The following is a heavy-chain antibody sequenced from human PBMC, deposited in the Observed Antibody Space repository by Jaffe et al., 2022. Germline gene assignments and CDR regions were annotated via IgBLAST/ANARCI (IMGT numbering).Heavy chain of an antibody. J-gene: IGHJ3*02. D-gene: IGHD6-6*01. CDR1: EFTFSDYF. Sequence: QVQLVESGGGLVKPGGSLRLSCAASEFTFSDYFMSWIRQAPGKGLEWVSYISTSGTTIYYADSVKGRFTISRDNAKNSLYLQMNSLRAEDTAVYYCARAGPIYSSSLQAIIGGAFDIWGQGTMVTVSS. CDR3: ARAGPIYSSSLQAIIGGAFDI. V-gene: IGHV3-11*01. CDR2: ISTSGTTI.